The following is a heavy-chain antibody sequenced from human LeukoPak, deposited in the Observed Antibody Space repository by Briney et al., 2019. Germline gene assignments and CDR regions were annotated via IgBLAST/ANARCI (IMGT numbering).Heavy chain of an antibody. CDR1: GYSFTDYY. D-gene: IGHD3-3*01. V-gene: IGHV1-2*02. J-gene: IGHJ5*02. CDR3: ARADFIDAGPYLIGP. Sequence: ASVKVSCKTSGYSFTDYYIHWVRQAPGQGLEWMGWINTKSGRTSSARKFQGRVTMTRDPSITTVYMDMAWLTSDDTAIYFCARADFIDAGPYLIGPWGQGTLVTVSP. CDR2: INTKSGRT.